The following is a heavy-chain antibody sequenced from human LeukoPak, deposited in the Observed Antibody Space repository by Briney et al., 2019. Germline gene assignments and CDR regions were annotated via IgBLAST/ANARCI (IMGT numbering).Heavy chain of an antibody. CDR3: ARDYPRVYCSGGSCYLAFVTGFDP. Sequence: SETLSLTCTVSGGSISSSSYYWGWIRQPPGEGLEWIGSIYYSGSTYYNPSLRSRVTISVDTSKNQFSLKLSSVTAADTAVYYCARDYPRVYCSGGSCYLAFVTGFDPWGQGTLVTVSS. V-gene: IGHV4-39*07. J-gene: IGHJ5*02. D-gene: IGHD2-15*01. CDR2: IYYSGST. CDR1: GGSISSSSYY.